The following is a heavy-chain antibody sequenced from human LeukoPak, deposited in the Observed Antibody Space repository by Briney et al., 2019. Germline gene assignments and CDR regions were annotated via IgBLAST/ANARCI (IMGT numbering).Heavy chain of an antibody. Sequence: GGSLRLSCAASGFTFSSYGMHWVRQAPGKGLEWVAFIRSDGSIKYYADSVKGRFTISRDNSKNTLCLQMSSLRPEDTAVYCCAKDLPAAYFDYWGQGTLVTVSS. D-gene: IGHD2-2*01. CDR2: IRSDGSIK. V-gene: IGHV3-30*02. CDR3: AKDLPAAYFDY. CDR1: GFTFSSYG. J-gene: IGHJ4*02.